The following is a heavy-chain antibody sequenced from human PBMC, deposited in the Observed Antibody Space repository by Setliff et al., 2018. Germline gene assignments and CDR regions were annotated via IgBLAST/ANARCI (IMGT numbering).Heavy chain of an antibody. D-gene: IGHD3-10*01. J-gene: IGHJ1*01. V-gene: IGHV1-18*01. CDR3: ARGLYDSGRTPFQH. CDR1: GYTFTNYG. CDR2: ISAYNGNI. Sequence: ASVKVSCKASGYTFTNYGISWVRQAPGQGLEWMGWISAYNGNINYAQKFQGRVTMTRDTSISTAYMELSRLRSDDTAVYYCARGLYDSGRTPFQHWGQGTLVTVSS.